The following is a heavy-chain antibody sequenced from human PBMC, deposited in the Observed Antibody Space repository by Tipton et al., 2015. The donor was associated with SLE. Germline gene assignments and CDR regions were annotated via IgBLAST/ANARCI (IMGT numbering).Heavy chain of an antibody. V-gene: IGHV4-61*10. Sequence: TLSLTCTVSGGSISSGSYYWSWIRQPAGKGLEWIGYIYYSGSTNYNPSLKSRVTISVDTSKNQFSLKLNSVTAADTAVYYCARGYSSSWSGVIWFDPWGQGTLVTVSS. J-gene: IGHJ5*02. CDR2: IYYSGST. CDR3: ARGYSSSWSGVIWFDP. CDR1: GGSISSGSYY. D-gene: IGHD6-13*01.